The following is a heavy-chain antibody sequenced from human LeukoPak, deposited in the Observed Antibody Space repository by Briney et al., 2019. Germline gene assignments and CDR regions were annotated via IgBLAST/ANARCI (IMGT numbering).Heavy chain of an antibody. CDR1: GFTFSNYG. J-gene: IGHJ4*02. D-gene: IGHD4-17*01. Sequence: GGSLRLSCAASGFTFSNYGIHWVRQAPGKGLEWVAVISYDATNKYYTDSVKGRFTISGDNSKNTLYLQMNSLRAEDTAVYYCAKDKRSSVYGDYVCSYWGQGTLVTVSS. CDR3: AKDKRSSVYGDYVCSY. V-gene: IGHV3-30*18. CDR2: ISYDATNK.